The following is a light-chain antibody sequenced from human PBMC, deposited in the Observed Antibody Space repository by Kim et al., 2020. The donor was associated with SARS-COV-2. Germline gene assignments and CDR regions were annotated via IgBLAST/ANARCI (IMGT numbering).Light chain of an antibody. J-gene: IGLJ2*01. CDR3: QVWDSDSDHWV. V-gene: IGLV3-21*04. CDR2: NDS. CDR1: HIGRQS. Sequence: PISKAALTGGGNHIGRQSVKWYQQNPEQRHVLVIYNDSDRPSGIPERFSGSNFGDTATLTISRVAAGDEADYYCQVWDSDSDHWVFGGGTQLTVL.